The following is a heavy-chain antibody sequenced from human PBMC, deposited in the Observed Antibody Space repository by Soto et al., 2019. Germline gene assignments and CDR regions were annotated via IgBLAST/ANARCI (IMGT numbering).Heavy chain of an antibody. Sequence: ESLKISCKGSGYSFTSYWIGWVRQMPGKGLEWMGIIYPGDSDTRYSPSFQGQVTISADKSISTAYLQWSSLKASDTAMYYCARGAYSSSWYLSYYYYGMDVWGQGTTVTVSS. CDR1: GYSFTSYW. V-gene: IGHV5-51*01. J-gene: IGHJ6*02. D-gene: IGHD6-13*01. CDR2: IYPGDSDT. CDR3: ARGAYSSSWYLSYYYYGMDV.